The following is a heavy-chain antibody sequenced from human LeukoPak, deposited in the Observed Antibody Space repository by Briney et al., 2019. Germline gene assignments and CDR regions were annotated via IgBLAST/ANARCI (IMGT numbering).Heavy chain of an antibody. D-gene: IGHD6-13*01. CDR2: IYQSGST. V-gene: IGHV4-59*12. Sequence: SETLSLTCTVSGGSISNYYWSWIRQPPGKGLEWIGYIYQSGSTDYNPSLKSRVTISVDTSKNQFSLKLSSVTAADTAVYYCARPGEFRGILIAAAGTGAAFDIWGQGTMVTVSS. CDR1: GGSISNYY. J-gene: IGHJ3*02. CDR3: ARPGEFRGILIAAAGTGAAFDI.